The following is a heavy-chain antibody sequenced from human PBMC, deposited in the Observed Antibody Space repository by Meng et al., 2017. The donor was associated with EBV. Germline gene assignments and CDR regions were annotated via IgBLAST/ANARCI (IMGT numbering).Heavy chain of an antibody. CDR1: GGSVSSGSYY. D-gene: IGHD4-17*01. Sequence: QVHLQESGPGLVQTSDTLSLTCTVSGGSVSSGSYYWGWIRQPPGKGLEWIGYIYYSGSTNYNPSLKSRVTISVDTSKNQFSLKLSSVTAADTAVYYCARGRYYGDYFWFDPWGQGTLVTVSS. CDR2: IYYSGST. V-gene: IGHV4-61*01. CDR3: ARGRYYGDYFWFDP. J-gene: IGHJ5*02.